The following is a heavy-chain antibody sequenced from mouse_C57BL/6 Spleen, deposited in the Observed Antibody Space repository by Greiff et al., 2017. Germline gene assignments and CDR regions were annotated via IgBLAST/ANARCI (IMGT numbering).Heavy chain of an antibody. D-gene: IGHD2-4*01. CDR2: IYPGDGDT. V-gene: IGHV1-82*01. CDR3: ARGDYDTVYYAMDY. CDR1: GYAFSSSW. Sequence: QVQLQQSGPELVKPGASVKISRKASGYAFSSSWMNWVKQRPGKGLEWIGRIYPGDGDTNYNGKFKGKATLTADKSSSTAYMQLSSLTSEDSAVYFCARGDYDTVYYAMDYWGQGTSVTVSS. J-gene: IGHJ4*01.